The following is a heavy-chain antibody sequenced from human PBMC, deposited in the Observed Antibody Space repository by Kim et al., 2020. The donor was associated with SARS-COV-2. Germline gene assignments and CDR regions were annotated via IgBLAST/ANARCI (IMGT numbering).Heavy chain of an antibody. CDR3: VRDLAPIGSHDF. D-gene: IGHD2-21*01. Sequence: IAYDDSWKGRFTVSRDNANNTVTLQMNSLRDEDTAIYYCVRDLAPIGSHDFWGQGTLVTVSS. V-gene: IGHV3-48*03. J-gene: IGHJ4*02. CDR2: I.